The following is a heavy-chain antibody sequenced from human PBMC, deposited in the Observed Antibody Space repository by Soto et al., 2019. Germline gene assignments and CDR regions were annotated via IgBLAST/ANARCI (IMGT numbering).Heavy chain of an antibody. CDR2: ISRDDDT. J-gene: IGHJ3*01. V-gene: IGHV2-5*02. D-gene: IGHD3-16*01. CDR1: GFSFSADGVG. Sequence: HITLKESGPPLVKPTQTLTLTCIFSGFSFSADGVGVGWIRQPPGKTLEWLALISRDDDTRYRPSLKSRVTITKDSSKNQVVLTMTNMDPLDTATYYCAHAFGGTSWPNDAFDVWGQGTVVTVSS. CDR3: AHAFGGTSWPNDAFDV.